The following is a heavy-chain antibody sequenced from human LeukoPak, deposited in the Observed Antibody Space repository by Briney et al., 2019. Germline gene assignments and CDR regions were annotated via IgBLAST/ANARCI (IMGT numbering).Heavy chain of an antibody. V-gene: IGHV4-4*07. CDR1: VGSISRYY. J-gene: IGHJ5*02. Sequence: KPSETLSLTCTVSVGSISRYYWSWVRQPAGKGLEWIGRIYTSGSTNYNPSLKSRVTMSVDTSKNQFSLKLSSVTAADTAVYYRAKDLLGYCRSTSCYGTHDWCDHWGQGTLVTVSS. D-gene: IGHD2-2*01. CDR3: AKDLLGYCRSTSCYGTHDWCDH. CDR2: IYTSGST.